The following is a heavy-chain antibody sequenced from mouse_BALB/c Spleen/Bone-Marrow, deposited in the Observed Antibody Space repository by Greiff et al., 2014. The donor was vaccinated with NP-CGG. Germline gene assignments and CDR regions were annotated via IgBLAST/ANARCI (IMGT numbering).Heavy chain of an antibody. CDR2: IDPANGNT. J-gene: IGHJ4*01. CDR1: GFNIKDTY. V-gene: IGHV14-3*02. CDR3: ARAYYYGSSYYVMDY. D-gene: IGHD1-1*01. Sequence: DVQLQESGTELVKPGASVKLSRTASGFNIKDTYMHWVKQRPEQGLEWIGRIDPANGNTRYDPKFQGKATITADTSSNTAYLQLTSLTAEDTAVYYCARAYYYGSSYYVMDYWGQGTSVTVSS.